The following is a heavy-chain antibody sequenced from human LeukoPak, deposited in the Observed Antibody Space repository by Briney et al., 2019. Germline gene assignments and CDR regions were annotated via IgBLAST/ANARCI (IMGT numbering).Heavy chain of an antibody. CDR3: AGGYYIDY. V-gene: IGHV5-51*04. D-gene: IGHD3-22*01. CDR1: GYSFTSYW. J-gene: IGHJ4*02. CDR2: IYPGDSDT. Sequence: GGALKISCKGSGYSFTSYWIGWVRQMPGKGLEWMGIIYPGDSDTKYSPSFQGQVTISADKRISTAYLRWSSLKASDTAIYYCAGGYYIDYLGQGTLVTVSS.